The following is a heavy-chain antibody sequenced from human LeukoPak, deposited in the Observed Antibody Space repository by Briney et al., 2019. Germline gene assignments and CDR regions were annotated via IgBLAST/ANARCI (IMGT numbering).Heavy chain of an antibody. J-gene: IGHJ4*02. CDR1: GYTFTSYG. CDR3: AREYQLPGPQFDY. D-gene: IGHD2-2*01. V-gene: IGHV1-18*04. CDR2: ISAYNGNT. Sequence: ASVKVFCKASGYTFTSYGISWVRQAPGQGLEWMGWISAYNGNTNYAQKLQGRVTITTDTSTSTAYMELRSLRSDDSVVYYCAREYQLPGPQFDYWGQGTLVTVSS.